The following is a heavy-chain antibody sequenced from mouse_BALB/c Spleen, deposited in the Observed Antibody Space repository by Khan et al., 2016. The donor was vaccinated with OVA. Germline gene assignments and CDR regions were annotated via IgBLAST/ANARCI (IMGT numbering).Heavy chain of an antibody. CDR1: GYSFTDYT. CDR3: SRGGYGGVAY. J-gene: IGHJ3*01. V-gene: IGHV1-18*01. CDR2: INPYNVGT. D-gene: IGHD1-1*01. Sequence: EVQLQQSGPELVKPGASVKISCKASGYSFTDYTMNWVKQSHGKNLEWIGLINPYNVGTNYNQKFKGKATLTVDKSSSTAHMELLSLTSEDSAVXYDSRGGYGGVAYWGQGTMVTVSS.